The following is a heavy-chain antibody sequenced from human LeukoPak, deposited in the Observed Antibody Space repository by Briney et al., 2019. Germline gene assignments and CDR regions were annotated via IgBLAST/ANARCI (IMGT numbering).Heavy chain of an antibody. CDR3: ARGITGYSYGYNDY. V-gene: IGHV4-4*07. CDR1: GGSISSYY. Sequence: SETLSLPFTVSGGSISSYYWSWIRPPAGKGLEWIGRIYTSGSTNYNPSLKSRVTMSVDTSKNQFSLKLSSVAAADTAVYYCARGITGYSYGYNDYWGQGTLVTVSS. CDR2: IYTSGST. J-gene: IGHJ4*02. D-gene: IGHD5-18*01.